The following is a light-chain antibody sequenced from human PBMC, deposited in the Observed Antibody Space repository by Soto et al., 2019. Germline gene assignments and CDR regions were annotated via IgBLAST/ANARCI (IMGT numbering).Light chain of an antibody. V-gene: IGKV3-15*01. J-gene: IGKJ1*01. CDR2: GTS. Sequence: EKVMTQSPATLSVSPGERATLSCRASQSVSSNLAWYQQKPGQAPRLLIYGTSTRATGIPARFSGSGSGTYFTLTISSLQSEDFAVYYCQQYNNWPQTFGQGTKVEIK. CDR1: QSVSSN. CDR3: QQYNNWPQT.